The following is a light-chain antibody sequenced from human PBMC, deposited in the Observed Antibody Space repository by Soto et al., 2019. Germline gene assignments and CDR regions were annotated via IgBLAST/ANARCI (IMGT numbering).Light chain of an antibody. Sequence: QSVLTQPPSVSAAPGQRVTISCSGSSSNIGNNYVSWYQQVPTTAPKLLIYDDKRRPSGTPDRFTGSKSGTSATLAITGHPTGDEADYYCATWASGLTALVFGGGTQLPVL. J-gene: IGLJ3*02. CDR2: DDK. CDR3: ATWASGLTALV. V-gene: IGLV1-51*01. CDR1: SSNIGNNY.